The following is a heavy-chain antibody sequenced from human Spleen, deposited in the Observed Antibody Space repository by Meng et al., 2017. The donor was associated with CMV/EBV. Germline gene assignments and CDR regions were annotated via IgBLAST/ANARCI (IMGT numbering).Heavy chain of an antibody. V-gene: IGHV1-69*10. D-gene: IGHD2-2*01. CDR2: IIPILGIA. CDR3: ASRGSIVVVPAALYYYYYGMDV. J-gene: IGHJ6*02. Sequence: SVKVSCKASGGTFSSYVISWVRQAPGQGLEWMGGIIPILGIANYAQKFQGRVTITADKSTSTAYMELSSLRSEDTAVYYCASRGSIVVVPAALYYYYYGMDVWGQGTTVTVSS. CDR1: GGTFSSYV.